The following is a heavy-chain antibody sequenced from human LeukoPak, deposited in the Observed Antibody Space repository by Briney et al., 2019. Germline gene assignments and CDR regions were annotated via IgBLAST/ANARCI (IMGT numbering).Heavy chain of an antibody. CDR3: VQGTRRGAITMVRGVVGKSFYFDS. CDR2: ISGSGGST. Sequence: GGSLRLSCAASGFTFSSYGMSWVRQAPGKGLEWVSAISGSGGSTYYADSVKGRLTISRDNSKNTLYLQMNSLRAEDTAVYYCVQGTRRGAITMVRGVVGKSFYFDSWGQGTLVTVSS. CDR1: GFTFSSYG. V-gene: IGHV3-23*01. D-gene: IGHD3-10*01. J-gene: IGHJ4*02.